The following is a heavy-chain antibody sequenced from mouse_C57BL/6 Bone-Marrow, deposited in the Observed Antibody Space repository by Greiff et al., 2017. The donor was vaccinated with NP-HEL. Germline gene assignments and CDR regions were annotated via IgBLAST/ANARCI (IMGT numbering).Heavy chain of an antibody. V-gene: IGHV1-81*01. Sequence: QVQLQQSGAELARPGASVKLSCTASGYTFTSYGISWVKQRTGQGLEWIGEIYPRSGNTYYNEKFKGTATLTADKSSNTAYLHLRSLTSEDSAVDFCAREGKTYYDYGGGVGYFDVWGTGTTVTVAS. D-gene: IGHD2-4*01. J-gene: IGHJ1*03. CDR1: GYTFTSYG. CDR3: AREGKTYYDYGGGVGYFDV. CDR2: IYPRSGNT.